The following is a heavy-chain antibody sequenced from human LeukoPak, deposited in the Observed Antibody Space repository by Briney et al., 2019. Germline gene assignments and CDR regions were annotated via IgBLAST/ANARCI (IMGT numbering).Heavy chain of an antibody. D-gene: IGHD4-23*01. CDR3: ARDHGDYGGNYYFDY. CDR2: IYYSGST. V-gene: IGHV4-30-4*01. Sequence: SETLSLTCTVSGGSISSGDYYWSWIRQPPGKGLEWIGYIYYSGSTYCNPSLKSRVTISVDTSKNQFSLKLSSVTAADTAVYYCARDHGDYGGNYYFDYWGQGTLVTVSS. J-gene: IGHJ4*02. CDR1: GGSISSGDYY.